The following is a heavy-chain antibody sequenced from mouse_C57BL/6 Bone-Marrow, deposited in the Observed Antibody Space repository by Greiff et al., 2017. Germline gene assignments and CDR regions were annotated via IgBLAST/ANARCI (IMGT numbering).Heavy chain of an antibody. CDR3: ARNCWLLFYAMDY. V-gene: IGHV2-2*01. J-gene: IGHJ4*01. D-gene: IGHD2-3*01. CDR2: IWSGGST. CDR1: GFSLTSYG. Sequence: VKLVESGPGLVQPSQSLSITCTVSGFSLTSYGVHWVRQSPGKGLEWLGVIWSGGSTDYNAAFISRLSISKDNSTSQVFFKMNRLSADDTAIYYCARNCWLLFYAMDYWGQGTAVTVSS.